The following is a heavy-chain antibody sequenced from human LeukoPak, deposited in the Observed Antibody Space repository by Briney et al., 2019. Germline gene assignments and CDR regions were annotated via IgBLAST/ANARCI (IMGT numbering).Heavy chain of an antibody. CDR3: AREERGDYEGFEAFDI. V-gene: IGHV3-20*04. Sequence: PGGSLRLSCAASGFTFDDYGMSWVRQAPGKGLEWVSGINWNGGSTGYADSVKGRFTISRDNAKNSLYLQMNSLRAEDTALYYCAREERGDYEGFEAFDIWGQGTMVTVSS. D-gene: IGHD4-17*01. CDR1: GFTFDDYG. CDR2: INWNGGST. J-gene: IGHJ3*02.